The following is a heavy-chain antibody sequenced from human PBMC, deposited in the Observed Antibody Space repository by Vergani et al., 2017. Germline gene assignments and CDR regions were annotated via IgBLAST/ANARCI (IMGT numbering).Heavy chain of an antibody. CDR1: GYTFTSYD. D-gene: IGHD3-10*01. Sequence: QVQLVQSGAEVKKPGASVKVSCKASGYTFTSYDINGVRQATGQGLEWMGWMNPNSGNTGYAQKFQGRVTMTRNTSISTAYMELSSLRSEDTAVYYCAIGLHGFNYYYYYMDVWGKGTTVTVSS. J-gene: IGHJ6*03. CDR2: MNPNSGNT. V-gene: IGHV1-8*01. CDR3: AIGLHGFNYYYYYMDV.